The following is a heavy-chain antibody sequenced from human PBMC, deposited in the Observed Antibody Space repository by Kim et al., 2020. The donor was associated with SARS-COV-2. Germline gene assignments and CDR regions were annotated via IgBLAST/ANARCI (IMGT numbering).Heavy chain of an antibody. J-gene: IGHJ5*02. D-gene: IGHD3-3*01. V-gene: IGHV1-2*02. Sequence: ASVKVSCKASGYTFTDYYMHWVRQAPGQGLEWMGWINLNSGGTNYAQKFQGRVTMTRDTSISTAYMELIRLRSDDTAVYYCARARGFLSWQAEPTNWFDPWGQGTLVTVSS. CDR2: INLNSGGT. CDR3: ARARGFLSWQAEPTNWFDP. CDR1: GYTFTDYY.